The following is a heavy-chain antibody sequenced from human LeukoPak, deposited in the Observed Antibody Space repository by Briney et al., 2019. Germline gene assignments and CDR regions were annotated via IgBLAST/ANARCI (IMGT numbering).Heavy chain of an antibody. J-gene: IGHJ5*02. D-gene: IGHD3-22*01. CDR3: ARDKDDSSGYYFDP. V-gene: IGHV3-53*01. Sequence: GGSLRLSCAASGFTVSSNYMSWVRQAPGKGLEWVSVIYSGGSTYYADSVKGRFTISRDNSKNTLYLQMNSLRAEDTAVYYCARDKDDSSGYYFDPWGQGTLVTVSS. CDR2: IYSGGST. CDR1: GFTVSSNY.